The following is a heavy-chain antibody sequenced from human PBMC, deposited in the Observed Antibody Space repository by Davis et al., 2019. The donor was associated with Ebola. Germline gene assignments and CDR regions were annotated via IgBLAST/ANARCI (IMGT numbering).Heavy chain of an antibody. Sequence: PGGSLRLSCAASGFTFSSYAMHWVRQAPGKGLEWVAVISYDGSNKYYADSVKGRFTISRDNSKNTLYLQMNSLRAEDTAVYYCAREKVSITMVRGVLDYWGQGTLVTVSS. D-gene: IGHD3-10*01. CDR2: ISYDGSNK. CDR1: GFTFSSYA. J-gene: IGHJ4*02. CDR3: AREKVSITMVRGVLDY. V-gene: IGHV3-30-3*01.